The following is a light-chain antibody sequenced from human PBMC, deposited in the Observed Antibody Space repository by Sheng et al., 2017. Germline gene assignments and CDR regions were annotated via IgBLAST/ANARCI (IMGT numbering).Light chain of an antibody. Sequence: DIQMTQSPSTLSASVGDTVTITCRASQSINSWLAWYQQKPGKAPKLLIYKASGLESGVPSRFSGRGSGTEFTLVISSLQSEDFATYYCLQHKSYPLTFGGGTKVETK. CDR1: QSINSW. V-gene: IGKV1-5*03. CDR2: KAS. J-gene: IGKJ4*01. CDR3: LQHKSYPLT.